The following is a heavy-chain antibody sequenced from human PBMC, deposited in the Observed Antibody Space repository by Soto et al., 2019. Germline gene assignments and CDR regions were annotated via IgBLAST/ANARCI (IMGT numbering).Heavy chain of an antibody. Sequence: ASVKVSCKASGYTFTSYGISWVRQAPGQGLEWMGWISAYNGNTNYAQKLQGRVTMTTDTSTSTAYMELRSLRSDDTAVYYCARDSSPGSYKKRYNWFDPWGQGTLVTVSS. D-gene: IGHD1-26*01. J-gene: IGHJ5*02. V-gene: IGHV1-18*01. CDR3: ARDSSPGSYKKRYNWFDP. CDR1: GYTFTSYG. CDR2: ISAYNGNT.